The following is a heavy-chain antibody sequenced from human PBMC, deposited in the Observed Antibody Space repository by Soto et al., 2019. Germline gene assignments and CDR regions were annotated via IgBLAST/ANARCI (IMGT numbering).Heavy chain of an antibody. J-gene: IGHJ6*02. CDR3: ARKDGYSDYYYYGMDV. CDR1: GFTFSSYS. CDR2: ISSSSSTI. Sequence: QPGGSLRLSCAASGFTFSSYSMNWVRQAPGKGLEWVSYISSSSSTIYYADSVKGRFTISRDNAKNSLYLQMNSLRDEDTAVYYCARKDGYSDYYYYGMDVWGQGTTVTVSS. V-gene: IGHV3-48*02. D-gene: IGHD5-18*01.